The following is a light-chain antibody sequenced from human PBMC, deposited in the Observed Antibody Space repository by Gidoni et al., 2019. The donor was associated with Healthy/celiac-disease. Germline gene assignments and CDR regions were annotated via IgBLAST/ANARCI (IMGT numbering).Light chain of an antibody. Sequence: SVLTHPPSASGTPGQRVTISCSGSSSNIGSNYVYWYQQLPGTAPKLLIYRNNQRPSGVPDRFSGSKSGTAASLAISGHRSEDEADYYCAAWEDSLSGPVFGGGTKLTVL. CDR1: SSNIGSNY. CDR3: AAWEDSLSGPV. CDR2: RNN. V-gene: IGLV1-47*01. J-gene: IGLJ2*01.